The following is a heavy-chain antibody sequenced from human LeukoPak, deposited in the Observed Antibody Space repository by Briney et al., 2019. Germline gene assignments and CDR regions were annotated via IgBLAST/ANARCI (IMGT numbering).Heavy chain of an antibody. J-gene: IGHJ4*02. D-gene: IGHD2-21*01. CDR3: ITPLPYSAQ. CDR1: GFTFSNAY. CDR2: IKPKTDGETT. V-gene: IGHV3-15*07. Sequence: GGSLRLSCAASGFTFSNAYMNWVRQAPGKGLEWVGRIKPKTDGETTEYAAPVKGRFSISRDDSKNMLYLQMNSLKTEGTAVYYCITPLPYSAQGGQGTLVTVSS.